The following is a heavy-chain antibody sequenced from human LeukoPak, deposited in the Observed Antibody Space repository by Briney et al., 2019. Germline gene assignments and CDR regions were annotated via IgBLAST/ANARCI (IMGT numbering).Heavy chain of an antibody. Sequence: SVKVSCKASGFSFTNSAVQWVRQARGQRLEWIGWIVVGSGNTIYVQKFQERVTITRDMSTSTAYMELSSLRSEGTAVYYCAAAYIGGAMVTNAFDIWGQGTMVTVSS. V-gene: IGHV1-58*01. CDR1: GFSFTNSA. CDR2: IVVGSGNT. CDR3: AAAYIGGAMVTNAFDI. D-gene: IGHD5-18*01. J-gene: IGHJ3*02.